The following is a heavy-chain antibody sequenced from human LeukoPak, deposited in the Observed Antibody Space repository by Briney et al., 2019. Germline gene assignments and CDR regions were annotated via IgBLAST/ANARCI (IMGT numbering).Heavy chain of an antibody. V-gene: IGHV3-23*01. D-gene: IGHD3-10*01. Sequence: GGSLRLSCAASGFTFSNYGMSWVRQAPGKGLEWVSTVSGSGDRTHYADSVKGRFTISRDNSKNTLNLQMNSLRAEDTAVYYCAKQKMYYYGSGFDYWGQGSLVTVSS. CDR2: VSGSGDRT. CDR1: GFTFSNYG. CDR3: AKQKMYYYGSGFDY. J-gene: IGHJ4*02.